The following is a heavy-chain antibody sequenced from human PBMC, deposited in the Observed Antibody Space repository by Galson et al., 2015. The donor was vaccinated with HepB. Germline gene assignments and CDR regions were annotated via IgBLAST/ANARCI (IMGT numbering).Heavy chain of an antibody. D-gene: IGHD5-18*01. CDR3: ARGNDGYGSFDQ. V-gene: IGHV3-74*03. CDR1: GFTFSSHW. J-gene: IGHJ4*02. CDR2: ISGDGSSA. Sequence: SLRLSCAASGFTFSSHWMHWVRQDPGKGLVWVSRISGDGSSATYADFVRGRFTISRDNAKNTLYLQTNSLSAEDTAVYFCARGNDGYGSFDQWGQGTLVTVSS.